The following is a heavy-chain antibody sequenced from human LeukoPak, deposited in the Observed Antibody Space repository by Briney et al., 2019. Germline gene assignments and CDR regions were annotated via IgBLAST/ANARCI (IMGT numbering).Heavy chain of an antibody. D-gene: IGHD3-22*01. J-gene: IGHJ4*02. Sequence: GGSLRLSCAASGFTFSRYGMSWVRQAPGKGLEWVSAISGSGGSTYYADSVKGRLTISRDNSRNTLYLQMNSLRAEDTAVYYCAKEIYYDSTGPQYWGQGTLVTVSS. V-gene: IGHV3-23*01. CDR2: ISGSGGST. CDR1: GFTFSRYG. CDR3: AKEIYYDSTGPQY.